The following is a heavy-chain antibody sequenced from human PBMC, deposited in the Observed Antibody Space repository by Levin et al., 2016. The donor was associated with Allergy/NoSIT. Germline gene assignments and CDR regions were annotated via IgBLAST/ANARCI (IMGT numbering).Heavy chain of an antibody. CDR2: ISASGTNT. Sequence: GGSLRLSCAASGFTFNSYAMSWVRQAPGEGLEWISAISASGTNTYYADSVKGRFTVSRDSSKNTLYLQMNSLRAEDTAVYYCVKDTVVIQGHGYFDYWGQGTLVTVSS. V-gene: IGHV3-23*01. D-gene: IGHD2-15*01. CDR3: VKDTVVIQGHGYFDY. CDR1: GFTFNSYA. J-gene: IGHJ4*02.